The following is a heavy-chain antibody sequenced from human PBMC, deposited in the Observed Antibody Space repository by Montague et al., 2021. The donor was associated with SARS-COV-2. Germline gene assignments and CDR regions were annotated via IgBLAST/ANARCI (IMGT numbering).Heavy chain of an antibody. J-gene: IGHJ4*02. Sequence: SETLSLTCTVSGGSISSSYWTWIRQPPGKGLEWIGDINYSGSISYNPSLKSRVTISVDTSKNQFSLKLSSVTAADTAVYYCARSSGSYSTFDFWGQGTMVTVSS. CDR3: ARSSGSYSTFDF. CDR2: INYSGSI. CDR1: GGSISSSY. V-gene: IGHV4-59*08. D-gene: IGHD3-10*01.